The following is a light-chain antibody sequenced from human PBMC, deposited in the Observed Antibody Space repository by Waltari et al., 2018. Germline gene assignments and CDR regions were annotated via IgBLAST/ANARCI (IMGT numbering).Light chain of an antibody. CDR2: KDT. CDR3: QSADTDASVF. Sequence: MARITCSGDALPKQYAYWYQQKAGQAPVLLTYKDTERPSGIPERFSGSSSGTTVTLTISGVQAEDEADYYCQSADTDASVFFGGGTKLTVL. J-gene: IGLJ2*01. CDR1: ALPKQY. V-gene: IGLV3-25*03.